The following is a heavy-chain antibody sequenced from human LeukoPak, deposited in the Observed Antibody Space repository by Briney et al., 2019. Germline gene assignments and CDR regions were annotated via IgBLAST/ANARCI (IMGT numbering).Heavy chain of an antibody. CDR3: ARDKYYGSGSYYNLFDY. J-gene: IGHJ4*02. D-gene: IGHD3-10*01. CDR1: GGSFSGYY. CDR2: INHSGST. Sequence: PSETLSLTCAVYGGSFSGYYWSWIRQPPGRGLEWIGEINHSGSTNYNPSLKSRVTISVDTSKNQFSLKLSSVTAADTAVYYCARDKYYGSGSYYNLFDYWGQGTLVTVSS. V-gene: IGHV4-34*01.